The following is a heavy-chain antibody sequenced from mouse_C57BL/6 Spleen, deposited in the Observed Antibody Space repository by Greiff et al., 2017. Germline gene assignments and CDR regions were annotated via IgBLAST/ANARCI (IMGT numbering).Heavy chain of an antibody. CDR2: ISSGSSTI. V-gene: IGHV5-17*01. CDR3: AREAGDYAMDY. J-gene: IGHJ4*01. CDR1: GFTFSDYG. Sequence: EVKLVESGGGLVKPGGSLKLSCAASGFTFSDYGMHWVRQAPEKGLEWVAYISSGSSTIYYADTVKGRFTISRDNAKNTLFLQMTSLRSEDTAMYYCAREAGDYAMDYWGQGTSVTVSS.